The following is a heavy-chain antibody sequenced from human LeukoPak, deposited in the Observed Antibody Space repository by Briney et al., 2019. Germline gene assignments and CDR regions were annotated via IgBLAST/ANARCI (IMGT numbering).Heavy chain of an antibody. CDR3: AKRSGGYCSSTSCYPPYYMDV. D-gene: IGHD2-2*01. CDR1: GFTFSSYA. V-gene: IGHV3-23*01. CDR2: ISGSGGST. Sequence: GGSLRLSCAASGFTFSSYAMSWVRQAPGKGLEWVSAISGSGGSTYYADSVKGRFTISRDNSKNTLYLQMNSLGAEDTAVYYCAKRSGGYCSSTSCYPPYYMDVWGKGTTVTVSS. J-gene: IGHJ6*03.